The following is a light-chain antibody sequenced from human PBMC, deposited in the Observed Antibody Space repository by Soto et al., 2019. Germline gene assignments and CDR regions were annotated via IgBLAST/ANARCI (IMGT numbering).Light chain of an antibody. J-gene: IGKJ4*01. CDR1: QSISVN. CDR2: DAS. CDR3: EYYGNTII. Sequence: IVLMQSPDTLSLSPGERAALSCRASQSISVNVAWYQHKAGQTPRLLIYDASTRPTGVPARFSGSGSGTDFTLTFSRLEPEDTAVYYCEYYGNTIIFGGGTKVDIK. V-gene: IGKV3-20*01.